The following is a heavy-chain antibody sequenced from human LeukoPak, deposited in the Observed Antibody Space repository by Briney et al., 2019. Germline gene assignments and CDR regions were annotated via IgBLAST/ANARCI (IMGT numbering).Heavy chain of an antibody. Sequence: SETLSLTCTVSGGSISSYYWSWIRQPPGKGLEWIGYIYYSGSTNYNPSLKSRVTISVDTSKNQFSLKLTSVTAADTAVYYCARVMDSRGYYYVLGYWGQGTLVTVSS. CDR2: IYYSGST. CDR3: ARVMDSRGYYYVLGY. V-gene: IGHV4-59*01. CDR1: GGSISSYY. J-gene: IGHJ4*02. D-gene: IGHD3-22*01.